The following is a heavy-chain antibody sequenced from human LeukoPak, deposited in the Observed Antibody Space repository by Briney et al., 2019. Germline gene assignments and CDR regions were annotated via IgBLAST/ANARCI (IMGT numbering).Heavy chain of an antibody. D-gene: IGHD6-19*01. CDR2: INHSGST. CDR1: GGSFSGYY. CDR3: ARAEAVAVWTIDY. V-gene: IGHV4-34*01. J-gene: IGHJ4*02. Sequence: SETLSLTCAVYGGSFSGYYRSWIRQPPGKGLEWIGEINHSGSTNYNLSLKSRVTISVDTSKTQFSLKVSSVTAADTAVYYCARAEAVAVWTIDYWGQGTLVTVSS.